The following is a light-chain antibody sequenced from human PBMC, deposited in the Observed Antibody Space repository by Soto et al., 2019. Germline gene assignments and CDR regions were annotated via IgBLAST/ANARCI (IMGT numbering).Light chain of an antibody. CDR3: QHYGTSPPSWT. J-gene: IGKJ1*01. CDR1: QTVSSNY. CDR2: TAS. V-gene: IGKV3-20*01. Sequence: ETVLTQSPGTLSLSPGERATLSCRASQTVSSNYLAWYQQRPGQAPRLLIYTASTRATGVPDRFSGSGSGTDFTLTISRLELEDFAVYYCQHYGTSPPSWTFGQGTKVEIK.